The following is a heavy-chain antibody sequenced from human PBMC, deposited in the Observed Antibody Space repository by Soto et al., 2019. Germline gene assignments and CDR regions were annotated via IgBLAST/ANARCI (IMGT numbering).Heavy chain of an antibody. CDR2: IWYDGSNK. J-gene: IGHJ4*02. CDR1: GFTFSSYG. Sequence: QVQLVESGGGVVQPGRSLRLSCAASGFTFSSYGMHWVRQAPGKGLEWVAVIWYDGSNKYYADSVKGRFTISRDNSKNMHYLHLIILRAVDTSVYFCARAFGVYCGGDSVLDYWGQGTLVTVSS. V-gene: IGHV3-33*01. D-gene: IGHD2-21*01. CDR3: ARAFGVYCGGDSVLDY.